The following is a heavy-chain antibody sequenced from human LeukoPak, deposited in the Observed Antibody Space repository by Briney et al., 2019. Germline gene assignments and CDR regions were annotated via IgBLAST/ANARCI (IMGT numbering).Heavy chain of an antibody. CDR2: ISPSGDIT. CDR3: VRDLDWGAFDV. Sequence: GGSLRLSCAASGFHFSTHGMNWVRQAPGKGLEWVSGISPSGDITYYADSVMGRSTISRDNRKSTVSLQMNSLRAEDTALYYCVRDLDWGAFDVWGQGTMVTVSS. CDR1: GFHFSTHG. J-gene: IGHJ3*01. D-gene: IGHD3/OR15-3a*01. V-gene: IGHV3-23*01.